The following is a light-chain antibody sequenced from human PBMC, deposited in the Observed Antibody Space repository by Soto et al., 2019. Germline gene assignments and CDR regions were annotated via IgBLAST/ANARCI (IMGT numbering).Light chain of an antibody. CDR3: CSYAGTYTWV. CDR1: TSDVGAYNF. Sequence: SALTQPRSVSGSPGQSVTISCTGTTSDVGAYNFVSWYQQHPGKAPKVMIYDVTKRPSGVPDRFFGSKSGNTASLAISGLQDEDEADDYCCSYAGTYTWVFGGGTKPTVL. V-gene: IGLV2-11*01. J-gene: IGLJ3*02. CDR2: DVT.